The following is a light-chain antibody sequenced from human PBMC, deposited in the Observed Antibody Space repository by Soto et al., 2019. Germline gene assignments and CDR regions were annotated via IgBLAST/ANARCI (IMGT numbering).Light chain of an antibody. CDR1: QSISSY. V-gene: IGKV1-39*01. Sequence: DIQMTHSPSSLSASVGDRVTMTCRASQSISSYLNWYQQKPGKAPKLLIYAASSLQSGVPSRFSGSGSGTDFTLTISSLQPEDFATYYCQQSYSTPWITFGQGTRLEIK. CDR2: AAS. CDR3: QQSYSTPWIT. J-gene: IGKJ5*01.